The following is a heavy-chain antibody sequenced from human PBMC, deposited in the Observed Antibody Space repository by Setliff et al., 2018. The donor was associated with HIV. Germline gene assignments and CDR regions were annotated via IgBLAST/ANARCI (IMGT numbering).Heavy chain of an antibody. CDR2: ISGSGSST. J-gene: IGHJ4*02. D-gene: IGHD1-26*01. CDR3: AKDPYSGTFTLYYFDY. V-gene: IGHV3-23*01. CDR1: GFTFSSYA. Sequence: GGSLRLSCAASGFTFSSYAMSWVRQAPEKGLEWVSGISGSGSSTYYADSVKGRFTMSRDNSKNTLYLQMNSLRAEDTALYYCAKDPYSGTFTLYYFDYWGQGTLVTVSS.